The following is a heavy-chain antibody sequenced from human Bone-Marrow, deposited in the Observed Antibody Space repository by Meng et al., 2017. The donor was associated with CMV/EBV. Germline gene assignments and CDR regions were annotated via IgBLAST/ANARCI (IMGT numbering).Heavy chain of an antibody. CDR2: IYWNDDK. CDR3: AHRVGGYHYGTFDY. Sequence: SGPTLVKPTQTLTLACTFSGFSLSTSGVGVGWIRQPPGKALEWLALIYWNDDKRYSPSLKSRLTITKDTSKNQVVLTMTNMDPVDTATYYCAHRVGGYHYGTFDYWGQGTLVTVPQ. D-gene: IGHD3-22*01. V-gene: IGHV2-5*01. CDR1: GFSLSTSGVG. J-gene: IGHJ4*02.